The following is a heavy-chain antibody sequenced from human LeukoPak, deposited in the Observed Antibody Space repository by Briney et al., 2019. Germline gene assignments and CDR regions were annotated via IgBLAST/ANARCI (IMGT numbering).Heavy chain of an antibody. CDR3: ARGSTSSGWFFHFDYYYYYYMDV. CDR1: GYTFTGYY. D-gene: IGHD6-19*01. J-gene: IGHJ6*03. V-gene: IGHV1-8*02. CDR2: MNPNSGNT. Sequence: ASVKVSCKASGYTFTGYYMHWVRQAPGQGLEWMGWMNPNSGNTGYAQKFQGRVTMTRNTSISTAYMELSSLRSEDTAVYYCARGSTSSGWFFHFDYYYYYYMDVWGKGTTVTISS.